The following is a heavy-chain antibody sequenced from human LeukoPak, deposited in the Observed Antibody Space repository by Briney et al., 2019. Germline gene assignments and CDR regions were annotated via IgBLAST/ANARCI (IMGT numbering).Heavy chain of an antibody. CDR3: AKVGYSYGLGFGAFDI. CDR1: GFTFSSYS. V-gene: IGHV3-48*04. D-gene: IGHD5-18*01. CDR2: ISTSSSTI. Sequence: GGSLRLSCAASGFTFSSYSMSWVRQAPGKGLEWISYISTSSSTIYYADSVKGRFTISRDNAKNSLYLQMNSLRAEDTAVYYCAKVGYSYGLGFGAFDIWGQGTMVTVSS. J-gene: IGHJ3*02.